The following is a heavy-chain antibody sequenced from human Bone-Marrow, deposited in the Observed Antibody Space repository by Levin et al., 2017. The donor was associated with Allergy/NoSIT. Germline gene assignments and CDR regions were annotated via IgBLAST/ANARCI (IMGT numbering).Heavy chain of an antibody. Sequence: PGGSLRLSCAASGFTFSSYAMSWVRQAPGKGLEWVSAISGSGGSTYYADSVKGRFTISRDNSKNTLYLQMNSLRAEDTAVYYCVFGPQKLYDIHTNYYYDGMDVWGQGTTVTVSS. CDR1: GFTFSSYA. V-gene: IGHV3-23*01. J-gene: IGHJ6*02. CDR3: VFGPQKLYDIHTNYYYDGMDV. CDR2: ISGSGGST. D-gene: IGHD3/OR15-3a*01.